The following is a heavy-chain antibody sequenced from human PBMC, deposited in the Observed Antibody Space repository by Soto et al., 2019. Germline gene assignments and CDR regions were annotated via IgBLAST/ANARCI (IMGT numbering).Heavy chain of an antibody. CDR1: GYSFTNYW. CDR2: VDPTDSYS. Sequence: PGESLKISCKGSGYSFTNYWITWVRQMPGKGLEWLGRVDPTDSYSNYSPSLQGHVTISADKSISTAYLQWSSLKASDTAMYYCARSFDSSSTYGMDVWGQGTTVTVSS. CDR3: ARSFDSSSTYGMDV. V-gene: IGHV5-10-1*01. D-gene: IGHD6-13*01. J-gene: IGHJ6*02.